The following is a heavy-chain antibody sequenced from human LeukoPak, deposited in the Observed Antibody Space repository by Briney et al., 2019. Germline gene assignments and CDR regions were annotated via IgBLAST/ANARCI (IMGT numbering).Heavy chain of an antibody. CDR2: INTDGSST. CDR3: ARAGGSNFWFDP. D-gene: IGHD1-26*01. CDR1: GFTFSSYA. V-gene: IGHV3-74*01. J-gene: IGHJ5*02. Sequence: GRSLRLSCAASGFTFSSYAMHWVRQAPGKGLVWVSRINTDGSSTNYAQSVKGRFTISRDNAKNTLYLQMNSLRAEDTAVYYCARAGGSNFWFDPWGQGTLVTVSS.